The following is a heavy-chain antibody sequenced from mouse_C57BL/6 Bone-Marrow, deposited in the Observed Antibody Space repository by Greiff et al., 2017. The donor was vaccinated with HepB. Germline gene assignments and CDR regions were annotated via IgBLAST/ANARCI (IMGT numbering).Heavy chain of an antibody. Sequence: EVMLVESGGGLVQPGGSMKLSCAASGFTFSDAWMDWVRQSPEKGLEWVAEIRNKANNHATYYAESVKGRFTISRDDSKSSVYLQMNSLRAEDTGIYYCTRPTYYYGSHYAMDYWGQGTSVTVSS. J-gene: IGHJ4*01. CDR2: IRNKANNHAT. D-gene: IGHD1-1*01. CDR3: TRPTYYYGSHYAMDY. V-gene: IGHV6-6*01. CDR1: GFTFSDAW.